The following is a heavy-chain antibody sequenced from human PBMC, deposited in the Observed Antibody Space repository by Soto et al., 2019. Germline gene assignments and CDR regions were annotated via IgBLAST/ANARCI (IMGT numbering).Heavy chain of an antibody. Sequence: SVKVSCKVSGGTFSSYFINWVRQAPGQGREWVGGIIPVFGTASYAEKFEGRVTITADESTSTAYMELSRLRSDDTAVYYCARETPSAAAAYYYYGLDVWGQGTTVTVSS. V-gene: IGHV1-69*13. CDR2: IIPVFGTA. D-gene: IGHD6-13*01. J-gene: IGHJ6*02. CDR1: GGTFSSYF. CDR3: ARETPSAAAAYYYYGLDV.